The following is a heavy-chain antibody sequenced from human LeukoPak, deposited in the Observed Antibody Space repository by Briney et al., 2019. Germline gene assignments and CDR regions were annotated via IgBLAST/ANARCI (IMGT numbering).Heavy chain of an antibody. V-gene: IGHV3-66*02. D-gene: IGHD1-7*01. CDR1: GFTVSSNY. CDR3: ARELTGTMENWFDP. Sequence: GGSLRLSCAASGFTVSSNYMSWVRQAPGKGLEWVSVIYSGGSTYYADSVKGRFTISRDNSKNTLYLQMNSLRAEDTAVYYCARELTGTMENWFDPWGQGTLVTVSS. CDR2: IYSGGST. J-gene: IGHJ5*02.